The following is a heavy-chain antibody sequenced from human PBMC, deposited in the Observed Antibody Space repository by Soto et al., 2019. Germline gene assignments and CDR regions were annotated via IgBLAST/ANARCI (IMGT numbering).Heavy chain of an antibody. J-gene: IGHJ6*02. V-gene: IGHV1-18*01. CDR1: GYTFTSYG. D-gene: IGHD3-10*01. CDR2: ISAYNGNT. CDR3: ARDLDPVTFHYVLDV. Sequence: ASVKVSCKASGYTFTSYGISWVRQAPGQGLEWMGWISAYNGNTNYAQKLQGRVTMTTDTSTSTAYMELRSLRSDDTAVYYCARDLDPVTFHYVLDVWGQGTTVTVSS.